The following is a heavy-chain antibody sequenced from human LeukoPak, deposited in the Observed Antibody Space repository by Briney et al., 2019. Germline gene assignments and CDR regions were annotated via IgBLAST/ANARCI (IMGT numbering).Heavy chain of an antibody. CDR3: ARDRRNFHTYYMDV. CDR1: GGSISSGGYY. Sequence: SQTLSLTCTVSGGSISSGGYYWSWLRQHPGKGLEWIGYIYYSGSTYYNPSLKSRVTISVDTSKNQFSLKLSSVTAADTAVYYCARDRRNFHTYYMDVWGKGTTVTVSS. J-gene: IGHJ6*03. CDR2: IYYSGST. V-gene: IGHV4-31*03.